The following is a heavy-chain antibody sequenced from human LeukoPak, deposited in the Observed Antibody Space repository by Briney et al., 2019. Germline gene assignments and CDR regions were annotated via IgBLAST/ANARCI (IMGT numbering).Heavy chain of an antibody. CDR2: ISGNGDST. CDR3: AKGSDDSSGYYYRYYYYYLDV. D-gene: IGHD3-22*01. CDR1: GFTFSSYA. J-gene: IGHJ6*03. Sequence: PGGSLRLSCAASGFTFSSYAMSWVRQAPGKGLEWVSSISGNGDSTNYADSVKGRFTISRDNSKNKLYLQKNSLRAEDTAVYYCAKGSDDSSGYYYRYYYYYLDVWGKGTTVTVSS. V-gene: IGHV3-23*01.